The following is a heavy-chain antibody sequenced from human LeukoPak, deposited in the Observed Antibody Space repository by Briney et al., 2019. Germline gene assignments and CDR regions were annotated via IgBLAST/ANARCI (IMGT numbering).Heavy chain of an antibody. V-gene: IGHV4-59*01. CDR3: AREATMVRGVSWFDP. CDR1: GGSTSSYY. Sequence: SETLSLTCTVSGGSTSSYYWSWIRQPAGKGLEWIGYIYYSGSTNYNPSLKSRVTISVDTSKNQFSLKLNSVTAADTAVYYCAREATMVRGVSWFDPWGQGTLVTVSS. J-gene: IGHJ5*02. CDR2: IYYSGST. D-gene: IGHD3-10*01.